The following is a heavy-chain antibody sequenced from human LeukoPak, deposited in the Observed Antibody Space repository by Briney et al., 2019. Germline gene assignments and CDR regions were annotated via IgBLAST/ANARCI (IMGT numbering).Heavy chain of an antibody. Sequence: ASVKVSCKASGYTFTGYYMHWVRQAPGQGLEWMGWINPNSGGTNYAQKFQGRVTMTRDTSISTAYMELSRLRSDDTAVYYCARVVVGGSSGYYASGEGDYWGQGTLATVSS. CDR2: INPNSGGT. CDR3: ARVVVGGSSGYYASGEGDY. D-gene: IGHD3-22*01. V-gene: IGHV1-2*02. J-gene: IGHJ4*02. CDR1: GYTFTGYY.